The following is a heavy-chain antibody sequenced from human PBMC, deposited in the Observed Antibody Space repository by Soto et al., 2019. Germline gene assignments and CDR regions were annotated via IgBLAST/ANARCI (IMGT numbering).Heavy chain of an antibody. CDR2: MNPNSGNT. Sequence: ASVKVCCKSSGYTFTIYDINWVRQATGQGLEWMGWMNPNSGNTGYAQKFQGRVTMTRNTSISTAYMELSSLRSEDTAVYYCAREPLRGALDIWGQGTMVTVTS. J-gene: IGHJ3*02. CDR3: AREPLRGALDI. CDR1: GYTFTIYD. D-gene: IGHD2-15*01. V-gene: IGHV1-8*01.